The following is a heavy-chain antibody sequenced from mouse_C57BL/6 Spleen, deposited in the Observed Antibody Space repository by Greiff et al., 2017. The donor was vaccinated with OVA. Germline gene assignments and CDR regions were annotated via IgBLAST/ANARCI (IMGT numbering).Heavy chain of an antibody. CDR2: IDPSGGGT. Sequence: QVQLQQPGAELVKPGASVKLSCKASGYTFTSYWMHWVTQRPGRGLEWIGRIDPSGGGTKYNEKFKSKATLTADKPSSTAYMQLSSLTSEVSAVYSSARSPDNYGSRAWFAYWGQGTLVTVSA. CDR1: GYTFTSYW. CDR3: ARSPDNYGSRAWFAY. V-gene: IGHV1-72*01. J-gene: IGHJ3*01. D-gene: IGHD1-1*01.